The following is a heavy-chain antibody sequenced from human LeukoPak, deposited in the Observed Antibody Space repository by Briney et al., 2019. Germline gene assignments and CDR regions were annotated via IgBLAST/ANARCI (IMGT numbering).Heavy chain of an antibody. CDR2: IKHDGSET. Sequence: GGSLRLSCAASGFTISSYWMSWVRQVPGKGLESVAHIKHDGSETYYVDTVRGRFIISRDNAKNSLYLQMNSLRVEDTAVYHCARGPTYFDASDIWGHGTLVTVSS. V-gene: IGHV3-7*01. CDR3: ARGPTYFDASDI. J-gene: IGHJ3*02. D-gene: IGHD2/OR15-2a*01. CDR1: GFTISSYW.